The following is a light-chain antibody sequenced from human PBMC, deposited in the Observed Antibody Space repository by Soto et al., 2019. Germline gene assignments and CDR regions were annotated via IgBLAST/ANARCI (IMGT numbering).Light chain of an antibody. CDR1: QSVCSN. CDR3: QQYNNWPRGT. J-gene: IGKJ1*01. CDR2: GAS. V-gene: IGKV3-15*01. Sequence: EVVLTQSPAPLSVSPGERSTLSCRASQSVCSNLAWYQQKPGQAPRLLIYGASTRATGIPARFSGSGSGTEFTLTISSLQSEDFAVYYCQQYNNWPRGTFGQGTKVDIK.